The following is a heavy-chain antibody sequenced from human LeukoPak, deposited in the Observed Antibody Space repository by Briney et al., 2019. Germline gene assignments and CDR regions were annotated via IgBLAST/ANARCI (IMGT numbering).Heavy chain of an antibody. D-gene: IGHD6-19*01. CDR2: INHSGST. J-gene: IGHJ4*02. V-gene: IGHV4-34*01. CDR3: ARHPNSGWTYYFDF. Sequence: NSGGSLRLSCAASGFTFSNYAMSWVRQAPGKGLEWIGDINHSGSTSYNPSLESRVSISVETSKNQFSLSLSSVTAADTAVYYCARHPNSGWTYYFDFWGQGTLVTVSS. CDR1: GFTFSNYA.